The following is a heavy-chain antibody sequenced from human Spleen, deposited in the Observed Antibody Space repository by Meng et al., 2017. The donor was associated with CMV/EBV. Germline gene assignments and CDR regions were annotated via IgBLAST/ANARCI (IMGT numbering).Heavy chain of an antibody. CDR3: AAGDNYFAY. Sequence: KVCCKAAGYTFTGYYMHWVRQAPGQGLEWMRWINPNSGGTNYPQKFQGRVTMTRDTSISTAYMDLISLGFDDTAVYYCAAGDNYFAYWGQGTLVTVSS. J-gene: IGHJ4*02. V-gene: IGHV1-2*02. CDR2: INPNSGGT. CDR1: GYTFTGYY.